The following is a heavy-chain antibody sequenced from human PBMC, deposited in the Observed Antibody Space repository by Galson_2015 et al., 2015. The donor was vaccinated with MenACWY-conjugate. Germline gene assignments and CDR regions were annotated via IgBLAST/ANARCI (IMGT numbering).Heavy chain of an antibody. D-gene: IGHD4-17*01. V-gene: IGHV4-30-2*04. CDR3: ARAPRPSTVTTYGWFDP. CDR2: GST. Sequence: GSTYYNPSLKSRVTMSVDTSKNQFSLKLSSVTAADTAVYYCARAPRPSTVTTYGWFDPWGQGTLVTVSS. J-gene: IGHJ5*02.